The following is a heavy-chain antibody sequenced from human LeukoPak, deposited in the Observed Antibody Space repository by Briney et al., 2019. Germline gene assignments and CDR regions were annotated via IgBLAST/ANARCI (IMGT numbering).Heavy chain of an antibody. D-gene: IGHD2-15*01. J-gene: IGHJ4*02. CDR1: GYTFTSYA. CDR2: INTNTGNP. V-gene: IGHV7-4-1*02. CDR3: ARILGVDCSGGSCPRYFDY. Sequence: ASVKVSCKASGYTFTSYAMNWVRQAPGQGLEWMGWINTNTGNPTYAQGFTGRFVFSLDTSVSTAYLQISSLKAEDTAVYYCARILGVDCSGGSCPRYFDYWGQGTLVTVSS.